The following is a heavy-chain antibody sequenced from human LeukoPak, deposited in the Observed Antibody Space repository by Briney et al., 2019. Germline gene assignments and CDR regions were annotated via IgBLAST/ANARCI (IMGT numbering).Heavy chain of an antibody. CDR2: MYSSGST. V-gene: IGHV4-59*12. CDR1: GGSISSYY. D-gene: IGHD2-2*01. Sequence: WETLSLTCTVSGGSISSYYWSWIRQPPGKGLEWIGSMYSSGSTYYNPSLKSRVTISVDTSKNQFSLKLSSVTAADTAVYYCARGPPDCSSTSCYAFDAFDIWGQGTMVTVSS. J-gene: IGHJ3*02. CDR3: ARGPPDCSSTSCYAFDAFDI.